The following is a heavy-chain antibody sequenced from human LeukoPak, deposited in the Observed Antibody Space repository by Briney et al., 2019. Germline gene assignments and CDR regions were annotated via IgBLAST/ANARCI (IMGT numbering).Heavy chain of an antibody. CDR2: INPNSGGT. CDR1: GYTFTGYY. D-gene: IGHD2-21*01. J-gene: IGHJ6*03. V-gene: IGHV1-2*02. Sequence: ASVKVSCKASGYTFTGYYMHWVRQAPGQGLEWMGWINPNSGGTNYAQKFQGRVTMTRDTSISTAYMELSRLRSDDTAAYYCARGCATSLLPSFYYYMDVWGKGTTVTISS. CDR3: ARGCATSLLPSFYYYMDV.